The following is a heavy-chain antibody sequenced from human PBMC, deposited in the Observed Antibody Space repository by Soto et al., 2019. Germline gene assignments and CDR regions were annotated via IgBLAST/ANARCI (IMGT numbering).Heavy chain of an antibody. CDR3: ARETGGSRGWFGELAFSEIDY. Sequence: QVQLQESGPGLVKPSQTLSLTCTVSGGSISSGGYYWSWIRQHPGKGLEWIGYIYYSGSTYYNPSLKSRVTISVDTSKNQFSLKLSSVTAADTAVYYCARETGGSRGWFGELAFSEIDYWGQGTLVTVSS. J-gene: IGHJ4*02. D-gene: IGHD3-10*01. CDR2: IYYSGST. V-gene: IGHV4-31*03. CDR1: GGSISSGGYY.